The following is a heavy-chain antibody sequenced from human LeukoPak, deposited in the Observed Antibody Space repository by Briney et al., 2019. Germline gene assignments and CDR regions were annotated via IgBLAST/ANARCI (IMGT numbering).Heavy chain of an antibody. CDR1: GFTFSSYS. V-gene: IGHV3-21*01. Sequence: GGSLRLSCAASGFTFSSYSMNWVRQAPGEGLEWVSSISSSSSYIYYADSVKGRFTISRDNAKNSLYLQMNSLRAEDTAVYYCASRCGSTSCYSYYYYGMDVWGQGTTVTVSS. D-gene: IGHD2-2*01. J-gene: IGHJ6*02. CDR3: ASRCGSTSCYSYYYYGMDV. CDR2: ISSSSSYI.